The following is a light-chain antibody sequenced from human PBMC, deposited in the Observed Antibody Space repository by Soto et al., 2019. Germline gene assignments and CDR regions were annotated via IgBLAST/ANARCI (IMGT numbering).Light chain of an antibody. J-gene: IGLJ2*01. CDR2: DNN. Sequence: QSVLTQSPSVSAAPGQRVTISCSGSSSNIGNNYVSWYQQLPGTAPKLLIYDNNKRPSGIPDRFSGSKSGTSGTLDITGRQTGDEADYYCAAWEGGRPGEVFGGGTKLTVL. CDR3: AAWEGGRPGEV. CDR1: SSNIGNNY. V-gene: IGLV1-51*01.